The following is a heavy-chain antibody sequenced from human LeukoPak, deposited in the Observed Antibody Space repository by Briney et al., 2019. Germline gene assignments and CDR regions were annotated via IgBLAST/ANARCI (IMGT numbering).Heavy chain of an antibody. CDR2: IDYSGST. CDR1: GGSISSGGYY. J-gene: IGHJ4*02. Sequence: SETLSLTCTDSGGSISSGGYYWSWIRQHPVEGLEWVGYIDYSGSTYYNPSLKSRLTISMDTSKNQFSLRLSSVTAADTAVYYCARDPGKDGYNYSFDYWGQGTLVTVSS. V-gene: IGHV4-31*03. CDR3: ARDPGKDGYNYSFDY. D-gene: IGHD5-24*01.